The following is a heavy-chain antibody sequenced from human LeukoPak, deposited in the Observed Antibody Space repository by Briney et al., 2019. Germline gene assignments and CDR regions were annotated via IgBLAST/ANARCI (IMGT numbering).Heavy chain of an antibody. J-gene: IGHJ6*03. V-gene: IGHV3-20*04. Sequence: GGSLRLSCEASGFTFSSYSMNWVRQAPGKGLEWVSSINGNGGSTAYADSVKGRFTISRDNAKNTLYLQMNSLRGDDTAVYYCARVHYYYYMDAWGKGTTVTISS. CDR3: ARVHYYYYMDA. CDR1: GFTFSSYS. CDR2: INGNGGST.